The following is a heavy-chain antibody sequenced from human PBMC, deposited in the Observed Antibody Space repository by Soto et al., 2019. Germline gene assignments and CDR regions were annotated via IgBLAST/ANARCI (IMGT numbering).Heavy chain of an antibody. CDR2: IYWDDDT. CDR3: ARSQRGGWDF. V-gene: IGHV2-5*02. D-gene: IGHD6-19*01. J-gene: IGHJ4*02. Sequence: TLTWTFSGFSVRISCMTVAWIGQAPGVALEWLVLIYWDDDTRYNSSLKSRVTITKDTSKNQVVLTMTNMDPMDTAAYYCARSQRGGWDFWGRRILVIV. CDR1: GFSVRISCMT.